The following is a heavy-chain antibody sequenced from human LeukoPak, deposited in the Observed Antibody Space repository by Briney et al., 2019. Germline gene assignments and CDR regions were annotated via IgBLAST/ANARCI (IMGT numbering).Heavy chain of an antibody. CDR2: INHSGST. CDR1: GGSFSGYY. CDR3: ARDSWYSSSWNPYYYYYYMDV. V-gene: IGHV4-34*01. Sequence: SETLSLTCAVYGGSFSGYYWSWIRQPPGKGLEWIGEINHSGSTNYNPSLKSRVTISVDTSKNQFSLKLSSVTAADTAVYYCARDSWYSSSWNPYYYYYYMDVWGKGTTVTVSS. J-gene: IGHJ6*03. D-gene: IGHD6-13*01.